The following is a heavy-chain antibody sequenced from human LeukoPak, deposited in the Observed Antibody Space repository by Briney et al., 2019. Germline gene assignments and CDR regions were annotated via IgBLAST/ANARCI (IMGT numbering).Heavy chain of an antibody. J-gene: IGHJ6*02. CDR3: ARDEGTWYFDL. V-gene: IGHV4-59*12. Sequence: SETLSLTCTVSGASISSYYWSWIRQPPGKGLEWIGYIYYTGSTYHNPSLKSRVTISIDTSKNQFSLRLSSVTAADTAVYYCARDEGTWYFDLWGQGTTVTVSS. D-gene: IGHD6-13*01. CDR2: IYYTGST. CDR1: GASISSYY.